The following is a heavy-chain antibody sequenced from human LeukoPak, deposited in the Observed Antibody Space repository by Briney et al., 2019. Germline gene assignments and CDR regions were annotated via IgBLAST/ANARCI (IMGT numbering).Heavy chain of an antibody. CDR3: ARRAMSSGYDGWYFDL. CDR1: GGSISSYY. Sequence: SETLSLTCTVSGGSISSYYWSWIRQPPGKGLEWIGYIYYSGSTNYNPSLKSRVTISVDTSKNQFSLKLTSVTAADTAVYYCARRAMSSGYDGWYFDLWGRGTLVTVSS. D-gene: IGHD3-22*01. CDR2: IYYSGST. J-gene: IGHJ2*01. V-gene: IGHV4-59*08.